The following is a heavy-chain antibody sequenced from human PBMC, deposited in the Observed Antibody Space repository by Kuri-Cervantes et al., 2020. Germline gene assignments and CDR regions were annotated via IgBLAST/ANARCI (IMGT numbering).Heavy chain of an antibody. Sequence: GGSLRLSCAASGFTFSRYGMHWVRQAPGKGLEWVAVISYDGSNKYYADSVKGRFTISRDNSKNTLYLQMNSLRAEDTAVHYCYVWGSSSDDAFDIWGQGTMVTVSS. D-gene: IGHD3-16*01. J-gene: IGHJ3*02. CDR1: GFTFSRYG. CDR2: ISYDGSNK. V-gene: IGHV3-30*03. CDR3: YVWGSSSDDAFDI.